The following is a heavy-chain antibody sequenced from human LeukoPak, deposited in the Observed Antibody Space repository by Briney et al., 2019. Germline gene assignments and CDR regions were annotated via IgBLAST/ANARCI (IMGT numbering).Heavy chain of an antibody. CDR1: GFTFSSYA. CDR3: TTDRTTIFGVVSY. CDR2: IKTYSEGGTT. Sequence: PGGSLRLSCAASGFTFSSYAMSWVRQAPGQGLEWVGRIKTYSEGGTTDYSAPVKGRFTISRDDSEDTLYLQMNGLKTEDTALYYCTTDRTTIFGVVSYWGQGTQVTVSS. D-gene: IGHD3-3*01. V-gene: IGHV3-15*01. J-gene: IGHJ4*02.